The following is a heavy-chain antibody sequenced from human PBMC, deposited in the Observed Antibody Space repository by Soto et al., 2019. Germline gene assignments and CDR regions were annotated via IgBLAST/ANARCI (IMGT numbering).Heavy chain of an antibody. Sequence: QVQLVQSGAEVQKPGSSVKVSCKASGGTFSSYAISWVRQAPGQGLEWMGGIIPIFGTANYAQKFQGRVTITADKATSTAYMELSSLRSEDTAVYYCARVPIVVVPADPHYYYYGMDVWGQGTTVTVSS. CDR1: GGTFSSYA. CDR2: IIPIFGTA. CDR3: ARVPIVVVPADPHYYYYGMDV. V-gene: IGHV1-69*06. J-gene: IGHJ6*02. D-gene: IGHD2-2*01.